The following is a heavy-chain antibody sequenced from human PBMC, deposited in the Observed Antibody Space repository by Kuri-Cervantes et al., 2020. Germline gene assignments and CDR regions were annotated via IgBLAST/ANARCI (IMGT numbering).Heavy chain of an antibody. Sequence: SQTLSLTCAVSGYSISSGYYWGWIRQPPGKGLEWIGYIYYTGGNNYNPSLKSRVTISVDTSKTQFSLKMNSVTSSDTAVYYCARDDCSGGSCYADWGQGAMVTVSS. V-gene: IGHV4-61*01. D-gene: IGHD2-15*01. CDR2: IYYTGGN. J-gene: IGHJ4*02. CDR1: GYSISSGYY. CDR3: ARDDCSGGSCYAD.